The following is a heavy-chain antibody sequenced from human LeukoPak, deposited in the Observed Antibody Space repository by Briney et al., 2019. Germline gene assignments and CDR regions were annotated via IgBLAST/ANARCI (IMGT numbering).Heavy chain of an antibody. J-gene: IGHJ4*02. Sequence: GGSLRLSCAASGFTFSRFWMSWVRQAPGKGLEWVANIGQDGSQKEYVDTMKGRFTISRDNAKNSLHLEMNSLRGEDTAVYYCARRATVREDYFDYWGQGTLVTVSS. D-gene: IGHD4-17*01. V-gene: IGHV3-7*05. CDR1: GFTFSRFW. CDR2: IGQDGSQK. CDR3: ARRATVREDYFDY.